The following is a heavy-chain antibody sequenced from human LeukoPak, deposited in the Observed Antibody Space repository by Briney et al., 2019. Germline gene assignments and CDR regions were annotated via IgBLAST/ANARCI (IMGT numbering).Heavy chain of an antibody. Sequence: PGGSLTLSCAASGFTFSNYWMIWVRQAPGKGLEWVANINQDGSEKHYVDSVKGRFIISRDNPRNSLYLQMNSLRAEDTAVYYCARESHSGGGDYWGQGTLVTVSS. CDR2: INQDGSEK. V-gene: IGHV3-7*05. D-gene: IGHD3-10*01. J-gene: IGHJ4*02. CDR1: GFTFSNYW. CDR3: ARESHSGGGDY.